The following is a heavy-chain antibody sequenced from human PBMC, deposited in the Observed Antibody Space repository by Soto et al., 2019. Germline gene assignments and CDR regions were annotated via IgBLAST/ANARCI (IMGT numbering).Heavy chain of an antibody. CDR2: INLNGNNI. CDR3: VKDMFYDYVWGSEDY. Sequence: EVQLVESGGGLVQPGRSLRLSCAASGFTFDDYAMHWVRQTPGKGLEWVSGINLNGNNIGYADSVKGRFNISRDNARNSLYLQMNSLRVEDTALYYCVKDMFYDYVWGSEDYWGQGTLVTVSS. CDR1: GFTFDDYA. V-gene: IGHV3-9*01. J-gene: IGHJ4*02. D-gene: IGHD3-16*01.